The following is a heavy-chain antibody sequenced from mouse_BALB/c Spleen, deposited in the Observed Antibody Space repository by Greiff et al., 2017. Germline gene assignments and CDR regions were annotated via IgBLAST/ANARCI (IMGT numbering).Heavy chain of an antibody. Sequence: ESGPGLVKPSQSLSLTCSVTGYSITSGYYWNWIRQFPGNKLEWMGYISYDGSNNYNPSLKNRISITRDTSKNQFFLKLNSVTTEDTATYYCASSSYYYFDYWGQGTTLTVSS. CDR2: ISYDGSN. J-gene: IGHJ2*01. D-gene: IGHD1-1*01. CDR3: ASSSYYYFDY. CDR1: GYSITSGYY. V-gene: IGHV3-6*02.